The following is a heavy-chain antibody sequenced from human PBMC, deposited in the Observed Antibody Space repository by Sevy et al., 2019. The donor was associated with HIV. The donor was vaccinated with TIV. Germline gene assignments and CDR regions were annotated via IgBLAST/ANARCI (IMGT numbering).Heavy chain of an antibody. CDR1: GFTFSSYW. CDR2: IKQDGSEK. V-gene: IGHV3-7*03. J-gene: IGHJ4*02. Sequence: GGSLRLSCAASGFTFSSYWMSWVRQAPGKGLEWVANIKQDGSEKYYVDSVKGRFTISRVNAKNSLYLQMNSLRAEDTAVYYCARDRSPDGSGSYHDYWGQGTLVTVSS. D-gene: IGHD3-10*01. CDR3: ARDRSPDGSGSYHDY.